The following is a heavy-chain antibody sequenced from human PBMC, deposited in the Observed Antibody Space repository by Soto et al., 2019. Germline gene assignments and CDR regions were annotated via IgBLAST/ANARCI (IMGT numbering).Heavy chain of an antibody. V-gene: IGHV4-39*01. J-gene: IGHJ5*02. CDR3: ARQNRPLYDFWSGYYTGWFDP. CDR1: GGSISSSSYY. Sequence: SETLSLTCTVSGGSISSSSYYWGWIRQPPGKGLECIGSIYYSGSTYYNPSLKSRVTISVDTSKNQFSLKLSSVTAADTAVYYCARQNRPLYDFWSGYYTGWFDPWGQGTLVTVSS. CDR2: IYYSGST. D-gene: IGHD3-3*01.